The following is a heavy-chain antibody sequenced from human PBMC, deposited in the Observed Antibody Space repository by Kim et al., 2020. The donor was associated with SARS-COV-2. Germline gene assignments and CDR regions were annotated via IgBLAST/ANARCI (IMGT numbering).Heavy chain of an antibody. CDR3: ASGLTPGQY. Sequence: GRRPRSADSVKGRFPIASHTAKNPLYLQMNSLRAEDTAVYYCASGLTPGQYWGQGTLVTVSS. J-gene: IGHJ4*02. D-gene: IGHD2-15*01. CDR2: GRRP. V-gene: IGHV3-74*01.